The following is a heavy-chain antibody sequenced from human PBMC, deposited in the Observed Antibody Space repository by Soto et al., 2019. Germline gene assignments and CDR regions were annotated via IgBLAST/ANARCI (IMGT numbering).Heavy chain of an antibody. D-gene: IGHD6-13*01. CDR1: GFTFSSYG. CDR2: ISYDGSTK. J-gene: IGHJ6*02. Sequence: QVQLVESVGGVVQPGRSLRLSCAASGFTFSSYGMHWVRQAQGKGLEWAAVISYDGSTKYYADSEKGLFTISRDTSTNTLYLQMNSRRGEYTAVYYCAKDRPARQAAAGWGGFYYGMDVWCQGTTVTVS. CDR3: AKDRPARQAAAGWGGFYYGMDV. V-gene: IGHV3-30*18.